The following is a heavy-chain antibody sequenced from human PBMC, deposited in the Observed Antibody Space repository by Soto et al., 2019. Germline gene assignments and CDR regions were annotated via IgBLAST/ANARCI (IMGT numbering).Heavy chain of an antibody. V-gene: IGHV3-7*01. D-gene: IGHD6-13*01. CDR1: GFTFSSYW. CDR2: IKQDGSEK. Sequence: EVQLVESGGGLVQPGGSLRLSCAASGFTFSSYWMSWVRQAPVKGLEWVGNIKQDGSEKNYVDFMEGRFTISRDNAENSLYLQMNSLRAEDTAVHYCARIASAGRGWDVWGQGTTVVVSS. CDR3: ARIASAGRGWDV. J-gene: IGHJ6*02.